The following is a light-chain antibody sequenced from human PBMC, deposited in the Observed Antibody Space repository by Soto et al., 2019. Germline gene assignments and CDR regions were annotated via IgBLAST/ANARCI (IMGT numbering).Light chain of an antibody. Sequence: QSALAQPASVSGSPGQSMTISCTGTSSTVGGFNVVSWYQQHPGKAPKVIIYEGIKRPSGVSNRFAVSNSSSTAFLTISGLLAEDEADQYCCSYVGATTYVCGTGTKGTVL. V-gene: IGLV2-23*01. CDR2: EGI. J-gene: IGLJ1*01. CDR3: CSYVGATTYV. CDR1: SSTVGGFNV.